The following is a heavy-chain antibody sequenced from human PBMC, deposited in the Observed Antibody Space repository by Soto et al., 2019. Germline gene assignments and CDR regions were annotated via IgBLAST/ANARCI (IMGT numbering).Heavy chain of an antibody. J-gene: IGHJ4*01. CDR3: ASLFYYDSSGFYYFFDY. CDR2: IYYSGST. CDR1: GGSICTSSHY. D-gene: IGHD3-22*01. Sequence: SETLSLTCTVSGGSICTSSHYWGWIRQPPGKGLEWIGYIYYSGSTYYNPSLKSRVTISIDTSKSQFSLKLSSVTAADTAVYYCASLFYYDSSGFYYFFDYWGHGTLVTVSS. V-gene: IGHV4-39*01.